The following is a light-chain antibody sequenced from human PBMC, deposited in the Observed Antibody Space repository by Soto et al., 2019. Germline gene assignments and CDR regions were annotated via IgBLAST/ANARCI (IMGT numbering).Light chain of an antibody. J-gene: IGKJ1*01. CDR2: SSY. Sequence: AIRMTQSPSSLSASTGDRVTITCRASQGISSYLAWYQQKPGKAPKLLIYSSYTLQSGFPSRFSGSGSGTDFTLTISCLQSEDFATYYCQQYYSYPPWTSGQGTKVEIK. V-gene: IGKV1-8*01. CDR1: QGISSY. CDR3: QQYYSYPPWT.